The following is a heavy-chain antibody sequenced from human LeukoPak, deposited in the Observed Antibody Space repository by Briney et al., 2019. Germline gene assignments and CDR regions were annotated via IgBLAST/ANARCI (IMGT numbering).Heavy chain of an antibody. Sequence: GGSLRLSCTASGFTFGNYAMHWVRQAPGKGLVWVSRLYTVGSYTTYADSVKGRFTISRDNAKSTLYLQMDSLRVDDTAVYYCARESIRQPLDRWGQGTLVTVSS. CDR2: LYTVGSYT. CDR3: ARESIRQPLDR. D-gene: IGHD2-2*02. V-gene: IGHV3-74*01. CDR1: GFTFGNYA. J-gene: IGHJ5*02.